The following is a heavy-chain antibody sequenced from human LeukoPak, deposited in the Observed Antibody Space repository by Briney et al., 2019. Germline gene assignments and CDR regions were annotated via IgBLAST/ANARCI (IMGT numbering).Heavy chain of an antibody. D-gene: IGHD1-26*01. V-gene: IGHV3-21*01. CDR2: ISSSSSYI. Sequence: PGGSLRLSCAASGFTFSSDSMNWVRQAPGKGLEWVSSISSSSSYIYYADSVKGRFTISRDNAKNSLYLQMNSLRAEDTAVYYCARVRATTGLDYYYYMDVWGKGTTVTVSS. J-gene: IGHJ6*03. CDR3: ARVRATTGLDYYYYMDV. CDR1: GFTFSSDS.